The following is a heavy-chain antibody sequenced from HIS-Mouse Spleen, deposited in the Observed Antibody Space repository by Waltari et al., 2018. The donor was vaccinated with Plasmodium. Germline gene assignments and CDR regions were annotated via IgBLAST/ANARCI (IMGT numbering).Heavy chain of an antibody. V-gene: IGHV3-74*01. CDR2: INSDGSST. CDR1: GFPFRSSW. D-gene: IGHD3-16*01. J-gene: IGHJ4*02. CDR3: ARARPGGNFDY. Sequence: EVQLVESGGGLVQPGGSLGLSCAASGFPFRSSWMPWFRQAPGTGLVWVSRINSDGSSTSYADSVKGRFTISRDNAKNTLYLQMNSLRAEDTAVYYCARARPGGNFDYWGQGTLVTVSS.